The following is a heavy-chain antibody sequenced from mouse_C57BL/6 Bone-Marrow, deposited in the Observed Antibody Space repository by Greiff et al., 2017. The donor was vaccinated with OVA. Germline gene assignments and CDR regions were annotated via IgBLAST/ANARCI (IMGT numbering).Heavy chain of an antibody. J-gene: IGHJ1*03. V-gene: IGHV5-15*01. Sequence: EVKVVESGGGLVQPGGSLKLSCAASGFTFSDYGMAWVRQAPRKGPEWVAFISNLAYSIYYADTVTGRFTISRENAKNTLYLEMSSLRSEDTAMYYCARYPIYYYGSSGYFDVWGTGTTVTVSS. CDR2: ISNLAYSI. CDR1: GFTFSDYG. CDR3: ARYPIYYYGSSGYFDV. D-gene: IGHD1-1*01.